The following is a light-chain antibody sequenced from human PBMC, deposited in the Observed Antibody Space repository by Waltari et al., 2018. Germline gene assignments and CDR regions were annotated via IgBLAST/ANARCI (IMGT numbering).Light chain of an antibody. V-gene: IGLV4-69*01. J-gene: IGLJ2*01. CDR1: SGHSTYA. CDR3: QTWGTAVV. Sequence: QLVLTQSPSASASLGASVKLTCTLSSGHSTYAIARHQQQPEKGPRYLMKVNRDGSHSKGDGIPDRFSGSSSGAERYLTISSLQSEDEADYYCQTWGTAVVFGGGTKLTVL. CDR2: VNRDGSH.